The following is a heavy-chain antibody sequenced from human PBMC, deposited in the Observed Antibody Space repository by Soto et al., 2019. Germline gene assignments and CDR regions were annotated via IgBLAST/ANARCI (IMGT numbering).Heavy chain of an antibody. CDR3: ARVRDSSASFYYYYGMDG. CDR1: GYSFTSYW. V-gene: IGHV5-51*01. D-gene: IGHD6-6*01. CDR2: IYPGDSDT. J-gene: IGHJ6*02. Sequence: PGESLKISCKGSGYSFTSYWIGWVRQMPGKGLEWMGIIYPGDSDTRYSPSFQGQVTISADKSISTAYLQWSSLKASDTAMYYCARVRDSSASFYYYYGMDGWGQGTTFTVSS.